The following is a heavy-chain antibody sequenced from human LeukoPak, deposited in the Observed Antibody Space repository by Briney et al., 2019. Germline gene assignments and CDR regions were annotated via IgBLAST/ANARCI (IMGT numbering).Heavy chain of an antibody. D-gene: IGHD6-19*01. Sequence: SETLSLTCAVYGESFSTYYWNWIRQPPGKGLEWIGEINHSGGTNYKPSLKSRVTISVDTSKNHFSLKLTSVTAADTAVYYCARGSSGWYFDYWGQGTLVTVSS. J-gene: IGHJ4*02. V-gene: IGHV4-34*01. CDR3: ARGSSGWYFDY. CDR2: INHSGGT. CDR1: GESFSTYY.